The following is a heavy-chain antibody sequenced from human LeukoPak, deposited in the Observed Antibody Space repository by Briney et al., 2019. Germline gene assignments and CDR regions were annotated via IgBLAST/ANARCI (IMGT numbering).Heavy chain of an antibody. Sequence: PGGSLRLSCAASGFIFSDYYMSWIRQAPGKGLEWVSYISSSDSTIKYADSVKGRFTMSRDNAKNSVDLQMNSLRAEDTAVYYCARYDSSGYPYFDYWGQGTLVTVSS. CDR1: GFIFSDYY. D-gene: IGHD3-22*01. CDR3: ARYDSSGYPYFDY. CDR2: ISSSDSTI. J-gene: IGHJ4*02. V-gene: IGHV3-11*01.